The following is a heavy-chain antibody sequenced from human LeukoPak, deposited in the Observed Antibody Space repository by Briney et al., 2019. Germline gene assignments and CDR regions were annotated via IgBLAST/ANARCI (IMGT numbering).Heavy chain of an antibody. CDR2: ISYDGSNK. V-gene: IGHV3-30*03. CDR3: AARDYGGNSGI. J-gene: IGHJ3*02. D-gene: IGHD4-23*01. Sequence: GGSLRLSCAASGFTFSAYAMHWVRQAPGKGLEWVAVISYDGSNKYYADSVKGRFTISRDNSKNTLYLRMNSLRAEDTAVYYCAARDYGGNSGIWGQGTMVTVSS. CDR1: GFTFSAYA.